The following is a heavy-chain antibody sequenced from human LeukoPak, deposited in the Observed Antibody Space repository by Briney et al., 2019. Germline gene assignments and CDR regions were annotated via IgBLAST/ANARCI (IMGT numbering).Heavy chain of an antibody. CDR3: SRESGAFCPFGY. CDR1: GGSVSSGSYY. J-gene: IGHJ4*02. Sequence: SETLSLTCTVSGGSVSSGSYYWSWIRQPPGKGLEWIGYIYYSGSTNYNPSLKSRVTISVDTSKTQFSLKLSSVTAADTAIYYCSRESGAFCPFGYWGQGTLVTV. V-gene: IGHV4-61*01. D-gene: IGHD1-26*01. CDR2: IYYSGST.